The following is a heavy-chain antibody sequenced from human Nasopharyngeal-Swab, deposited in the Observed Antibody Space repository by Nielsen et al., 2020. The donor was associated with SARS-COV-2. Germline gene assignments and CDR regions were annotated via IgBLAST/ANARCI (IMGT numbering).Heavy chain of an antibody. V-gene: IGHV3-9*01. Sequence: SLKISCAASGFTFDDYAMHLVRQAPGKGLEWVSGISWNSGSIGYADSVKGRFTISRDNAKNSLYLQMNSLRAEDTALYYCAKVGSGSDYGMDVWGQGTTVTVSS. CDR2: ISWNSGSI. J-gene: IGHJ6*02. D-gene: IGHD3-10*01. CDR1: GFTFDDYA. CDR3: AKVGSGSDYGMDV.